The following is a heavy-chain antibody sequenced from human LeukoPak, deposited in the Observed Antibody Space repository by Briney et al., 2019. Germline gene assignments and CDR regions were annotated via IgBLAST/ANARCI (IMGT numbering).Heavy chain of an antibody. CDR2: INHSGGT. D-gene: IGHD6-13*01. J-gene: IGHJ4*02. CDR1: GGSFSGYY. Sequence: PSETLSLTCAVYGGSFSGYYWSWIRQPPGKGLEWIGEINHSGGTNYNPSLKSRVTISVDTSKNQFSLKLSSVTAADTAVYYCASLITAAALDYWGQGTLVTVSS. V-gene: IGHV4-34*01. CDR3: ASLITAAALDY.